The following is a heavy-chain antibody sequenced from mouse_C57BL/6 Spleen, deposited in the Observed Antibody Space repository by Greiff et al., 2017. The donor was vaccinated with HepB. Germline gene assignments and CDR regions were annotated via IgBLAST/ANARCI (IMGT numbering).Heavy chain of an antibody. CDR1: GYTFTSYW. Sequence: QVQLQQPGAELVMPGASVKLSCKASGYTFTSYWMHWVKQRPGQGLEWIGEIDPSDSYTNYNQKFKGKSTLTVDKSSSTAYMQLSSLTSEDSAVYYCARGDYYGSSLYFDYWGQGTTLTVSS. D-gene: IGHD1-1*01. CDR3: ARGDYYGSSLYFDY. V-gene: IGHV1-69*01. J-gene: IGHJ2*01. CDR2: IDPSDSYT.